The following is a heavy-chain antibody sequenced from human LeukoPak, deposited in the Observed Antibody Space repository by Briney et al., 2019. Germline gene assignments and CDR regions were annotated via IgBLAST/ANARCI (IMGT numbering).Heavy chain of an antibody. CDR2: ISAYNGNT. V-gene: IGHV1-18*01. CDR1: GYTFTSYG. CDR3: ARVVSAGYSSSWFGY. Sequence: ASVKVSCKASGYTFTSYGISWVRQAPGQGLEWMGWISAYNGNTNYAQKLQGRVTMTTDTSTSTAYMELRSLRSEDTAVYYCARVVSAGYSSSWFGYWGQGTLVTVSS. D-gene: IGHD6-13*01. J-gene: IGHJ5*01.